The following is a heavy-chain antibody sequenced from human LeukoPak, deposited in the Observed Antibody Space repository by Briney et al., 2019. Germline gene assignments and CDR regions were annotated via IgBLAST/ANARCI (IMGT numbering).Heavy chain of an antibody. D-gene: IGHD6-19*01. CDR3: AKRYTSGWEFDY. CDR1: GFTFSVYG. CDR2: ISNDGRNE. V-gene: IGHV3-30*18. Sequence: GGSLRLSCAASGFTFSVYGMHWVRQAPGKGLEWVAGISNDGRNEHYADSVKGRFTISRDNSKNTLFLQMNSLRAEDTALYYCAKRYTSGWEFDYWGQGTLVTVSS. J-gene: IGHJ4*02.